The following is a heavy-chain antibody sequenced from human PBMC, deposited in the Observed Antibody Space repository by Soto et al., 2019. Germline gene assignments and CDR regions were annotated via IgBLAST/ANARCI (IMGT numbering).Heavy chain of an antibody. D-gene: IGHD2-15*01. CDR3: ARGGYCSGGSCPWGWFDP. J-gene: IGHJ5*02. V-gene: IGHV1-3*01. Sequence: ASVKVSCKASGYTFTSYAMHWVRQAPVQRLEWMGWINAGNGNTKYSQKFQGRVTITRDTSASTAYMELSSLRSEDTAVYYCARGGYCSGGSCPWGWFDPWGQGTLVT. CDR2: INAGNGNT. CDR1: GYTFTSYA.